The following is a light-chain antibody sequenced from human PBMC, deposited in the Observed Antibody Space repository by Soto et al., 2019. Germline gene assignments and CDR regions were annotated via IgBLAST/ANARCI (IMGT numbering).Light chain of an antibody. V-gene: IGKV3-11*01. CDR2: DAS. J-gene: IGKJ4*01. CDR3: QQRSNWPPVSLT. CDR1: QSVSSY. Sequence: EIVLTQSPATLSLSPGERATLSCRASQSVSSYLAWYQQKPGQAPRLLIYDASNRATGIPVRFSGSGSGTDFTLTISSLESEDFAVYYCQQRSNWPPVSLTFGGGTKVAIK.